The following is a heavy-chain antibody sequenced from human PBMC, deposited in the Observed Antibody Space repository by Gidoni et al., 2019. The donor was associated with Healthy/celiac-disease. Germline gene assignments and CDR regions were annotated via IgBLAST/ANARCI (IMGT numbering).Heavy chain of an antibody. CDR2: IYHSGST. CDR3: ARDLNYGGNASYYYYGMDV. D-gene: IGHD4-17*01. V-gene: IGHV4-4*02. Sequence: GLEWIGEIYHSGSTNYNPSLKSRVTISVDKSKNQFSLKLSSVTAADTAVYYCARDLNYGGNASYYYYGMDVWGQGTTVTVS. J-gene: IGHJ6*02.